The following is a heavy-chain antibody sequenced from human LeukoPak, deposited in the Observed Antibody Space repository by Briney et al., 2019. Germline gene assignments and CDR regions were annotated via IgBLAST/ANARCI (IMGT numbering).Heavy chain of an antibody. J-gene: IGHJ3*02. D-gene: IGHD6-19*01. CDR1: EYTFTSYD. Sequence: ASVKVSCKASEYTFTSYDINWVRQATGQGLEWMGWMNPNSGNTGYAQKFQGRVTMTRNTSISTAYMELSSLRSEDTAVYYCARSPRIAVAGSAFDIWGQGTMVAVSS. V-gene: IGHV1-8*01. CDR2: MNPNSGNT. CDR3: ARSPRIAVAGSAFDI.